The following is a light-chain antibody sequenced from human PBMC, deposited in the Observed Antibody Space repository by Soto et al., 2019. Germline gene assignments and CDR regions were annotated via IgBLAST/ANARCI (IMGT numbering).Light chain of an antibody. Sequence: EIVMTQSPATLSVSPGERATLSCRASQSVSSNLAWYQQKPGQAPRLLIYGASSRATGVPVRFSGSGSGTVFTLTIGSLEPEDSAVCYCQQRKNWPPITFGQGTRPEI. J-gene: IGKJ5*01. CDR3: QQRKNWPPIT. CDR1: QSVSSN. V-gene: IGKV3D-15*01. CDR2: GAS.